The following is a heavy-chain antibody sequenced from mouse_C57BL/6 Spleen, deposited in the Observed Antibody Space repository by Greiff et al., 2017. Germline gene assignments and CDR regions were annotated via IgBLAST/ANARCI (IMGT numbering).Heavy chain of an antibody. CDR2: INPYNGDT. CDR1: GYSFTGYF. J-gene: IGHJ1*03. V-gene: IGHV1-20*01. CDR3: ARSDGYDYDGWYFDV. D-gene: IGHD2-4*01. Sequence: EVKVVESGPELVKPGDSVKISCKASGYSFTGYFMNWVMQSHGKSLEWIGRINPYNGDTFYNQKFKGKATLTVDKSSSTAHMELRSLTSEDSAVYYCARSDGYDYDGWYFDVWGTGTTVTVSS.